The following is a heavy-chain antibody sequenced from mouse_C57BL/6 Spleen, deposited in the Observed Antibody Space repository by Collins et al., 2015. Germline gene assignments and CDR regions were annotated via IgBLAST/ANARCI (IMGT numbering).Heavy chain of an antibody. CDR1: GYTFTDYY. CDR3: ARELGRGVDY. V-gene: IGHV1-26*01. CDR2: INPNNGGT. J-gene: IGHJ4*01. Sequence: EVQLQQSGPELVKPGASVKISCKASGYTFTDYYMNWVKQSHGKSLEWIGDINPNNGGTSYNQKFKGKATLTVDKSSSTAYMELRSLTSEDSAVYYCARELGRGVDYWGQGTSVTVSS. D-gene: IGHD4-1*01.